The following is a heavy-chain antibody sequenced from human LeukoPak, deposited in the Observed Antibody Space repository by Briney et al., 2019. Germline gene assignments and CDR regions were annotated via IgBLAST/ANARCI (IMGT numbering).Heavy chain of an antibody. CDR1: GGSISSYY. V-gene: IGHV4-59*08. CDR3: ARATPYSSSSDYYYYGMDV. Sequence: SETQSLTCTVSGGSISSYYWSWIRQPPGKGLEWIGYIYYSGSTNYNPSLKSRVTISVDTSKNQFSLKLSSVTAADTAVYYCARATPYSSSSDYYYYGMDVWGQGTTVTVSS. D-gene: IGHD6-6*01. J-gene: IGHJ6*02. CDR2: IYYSGST.